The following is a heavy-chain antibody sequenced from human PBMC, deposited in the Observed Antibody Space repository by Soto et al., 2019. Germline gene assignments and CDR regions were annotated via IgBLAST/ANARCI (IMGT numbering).Heavy chain of an antibody. J-gene: IGHJ6*03. Sequence: QVQLVESGGGVVQPGRSLRLSCAASGFTFSSYGMHWVRQAPGKGLEWVAVLTYDGSNNYYADSVKGRFTISRDNSKNTLYLQMNSLRAEDTAVYYCAKGYGAPNYYYSYYMDVWGKGTTVTVSS. CDR1: GFTFSSYG. V-gene: IGHV3-30*18. CDR3: AKGYGAPNYYYSYYMDV. CDR2: LTYDGSNN. D-gene: IGHD1-26*01.